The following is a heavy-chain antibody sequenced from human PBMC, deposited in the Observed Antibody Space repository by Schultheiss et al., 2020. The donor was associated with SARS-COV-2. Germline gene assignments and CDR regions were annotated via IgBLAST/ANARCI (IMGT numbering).Heavy chain of an antibody. D-gene: IGHD6-19*01. V-gene: IGHV1-18*01. CDR3: AREPYSSGWYRGMDV. Sequence: ASVKVSCKASGGTFSSYAISWVRQAPGQGLEWMGWISAYNGNTNYAQKLQGRVTMTTDTSTSTAYMELRSLRSDDTAVYYCAREPYSSGWYRGMDVWGQGTTVTVSS. CDR2: ISAYNGNT. J-gene: IGHJ6*02. CDR1: GGTFSSYA.